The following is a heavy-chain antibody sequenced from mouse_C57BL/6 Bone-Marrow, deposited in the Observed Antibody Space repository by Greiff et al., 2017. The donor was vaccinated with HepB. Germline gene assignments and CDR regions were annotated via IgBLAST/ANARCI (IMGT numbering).Heavy chain of an antibody. CDR3: ARGDDEANSDY. D-gene: IGHD3-2*02. Sequence: QVQLQQPGAELVMPGASVKLSCKASGYTFTSYWMHWVKQRPGQGLEWIGEIDPSDSYTNYNQKFKGKSTLTVDKSSSTAYMQLSSLTSEDSAVYYCARGDDEANSDYWGQGNTLTVSS. CDR2: IDPSDSYT. V-gene: IGHV1-69*01. CDR1: GYTFTSYW. J-gene: IGHJ2*01.